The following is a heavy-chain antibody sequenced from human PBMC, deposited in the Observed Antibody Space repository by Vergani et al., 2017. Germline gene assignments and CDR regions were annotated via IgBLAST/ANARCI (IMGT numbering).Heavy chain of an antibody. CDR3: VRARCSGPCFMSNWFDS. CDR1: GFSFSGDW. V-gene: IGHV3-74*01. CDR2: IKSDGSIT. J-gene: IGHJ5*01. Sequence: EVQLVESGGGLIHPGGSLRLSCEGSGFSFSGDWMHWVRQSPEKGLVWVSRIKSDGSITNYADSVKGRFTISRENAKNTLYLEMNSLRGDDTAIYYCVRARCSGPCFMSNWFDSWGQGTLVTVSS. D-gene: IGHD5-12*01.